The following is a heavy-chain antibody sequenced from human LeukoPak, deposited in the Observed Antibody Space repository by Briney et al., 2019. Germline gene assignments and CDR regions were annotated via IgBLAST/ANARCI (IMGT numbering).Heavy chain of an antibody. CDR1: GGSISSSSYY. D-gene: IGHD6-19*01. V-gene: IGHV4-61*05. CDR3: VRHTTSGWYQVVY. J-gene: IGHJ4*02. Sequence: SETLSLTCTVSGGSISSSSYYWGWIRQPPGKGLEWIGFITYSGSTDHNPSLKSRVTISVDASKNQFSLKLTSVTAADTAVYYCVRHTTSGWYQVVYWGQGTLVTVSS. CDR2: ITYSGST.